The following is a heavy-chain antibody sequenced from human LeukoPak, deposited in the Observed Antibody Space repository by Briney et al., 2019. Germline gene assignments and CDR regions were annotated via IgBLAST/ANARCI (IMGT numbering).Heavy chain of an antibody. D-gene: IGHD2/OR15-2a*01. CDR3: ARGPQRGLLSGLRFDLDY. CDR2: FDPEDGET. Sequence: ASVKVSCKVSGYTLTELSMHWVRQAPGKGLEWMGGFDPEDGETIYAQKFQGRVTMTEDTSTDTAYMELRSLRSEDTAVYYCARGPQRGLLSGLRFDLDYWGQGTLVTVSS. CDR1: GYTLTELS. V-gene: IGHV1-24*01. J-gene: IGHJ4*02.